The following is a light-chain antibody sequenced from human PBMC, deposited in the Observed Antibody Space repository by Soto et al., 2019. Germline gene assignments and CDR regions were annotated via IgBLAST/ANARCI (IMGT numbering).Light chain of an antibody. V-gene: IGKV3-20*01. J-gene: IGKJ4*01. CDR2: DAS. Sequence: EIVLTQSPGTLSLSPGERGTLSCRASQSVSTNYLAWYQQKPGQAPRLLIYDASSRATGIPDRFSGSGSGTDFTLTISRLEPEEFAVYSCQQYASTPLTFGGGTQVEIK. CDR3: QQYASTPLT. CDR1: QSVSTNY.